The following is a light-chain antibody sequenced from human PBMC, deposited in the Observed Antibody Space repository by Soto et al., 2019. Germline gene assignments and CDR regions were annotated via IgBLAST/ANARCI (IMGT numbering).Light chain of an antibody. CDR3: QQYNNWPIT. J-gene: IGKJ5*01. CDR2: GAS. Sequence: EIVITQSPATLSVSPGERATLSCRASQTVGTNLAWYQQKPGQAPRLLIYGASPRASGIPARFSGSGSGTEFALTISILQSEDFAVYYCQQYNNWPITVGQGTRREIK. V-gene: IGKV3-15*01. CDR1: QTVGTN.